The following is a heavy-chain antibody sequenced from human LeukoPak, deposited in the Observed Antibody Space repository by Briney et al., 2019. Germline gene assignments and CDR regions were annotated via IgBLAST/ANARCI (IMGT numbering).Heavy chain of an antibody. D-gene: IGHD1-26*01. J-gene: IGHJ6*03. V-gene: IGHV4-59*08. CDR3: ARVGATGNYYYMDV. CDR2: MYYSGST. Sequence: SERLSLTCTVSGGSISSYYWSWIRQSPGKGLEWIGYMYYSGSTSYNPSLKSRVTISGDTSKNQFSLKLSSVTAADTAVYYCARVGATGNYYYMDVWGKGTTVTVSS. CDR1: GGSISSYY.